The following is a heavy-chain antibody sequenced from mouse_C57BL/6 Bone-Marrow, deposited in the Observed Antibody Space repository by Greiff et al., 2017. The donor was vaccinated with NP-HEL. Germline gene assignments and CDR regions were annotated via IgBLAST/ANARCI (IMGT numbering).Heavy chain of an antibody. V-gene: IGHV1-81*01. Sequence: VKLQESGAELARPGASVKLSCKASGYTFTSYGISWVKQRTGQGLEWIGEIYPRSGNTYYNAKFKGKATLTADKSSSTAYMELRSLTSEDSAVYFCAREDYYGRDFDYWGQGTTLTVSS. CDR2: IYPRSGNT. CDR3: AREDYYGRDFDY. J-gene: IGHJ2*01. CDR1: GYTFTSYG. D-gene: IGHD1-1*01.